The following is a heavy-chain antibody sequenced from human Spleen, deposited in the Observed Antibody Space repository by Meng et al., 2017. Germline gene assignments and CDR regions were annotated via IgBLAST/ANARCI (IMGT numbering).Heavy chain of an antibody. CDR3: ARGPTTMAHDFDY. Sequence: VQHPQLGAVLCKPSHTLSRACSVSGGSFIDYYWSWIRPPPGKGLEWIGKINHSGSTNYNPSLESRATISVDTSQNNLSLKLSSVTAADSAVYYCARGPTTMAHDFDYWGQGTLVTVSS. CDR2: INHSGST. J-gene: IGHJ4*02. D-gene: IGHD4-11*01. V-gene: IGHV4-34*01. CDR1: GGSFIDYY.